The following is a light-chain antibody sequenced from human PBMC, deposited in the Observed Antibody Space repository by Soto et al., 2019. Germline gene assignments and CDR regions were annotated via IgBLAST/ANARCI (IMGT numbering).Light chain of an antibody. V-gene: IGKV3-20*01. CDR3: QQYSSSPLT. Sequence: EIVLTQAPGALSMSPGERATLSCRASQSVRSSHLAWYQQKPGQAPRLLIYGASSRATGIPDRFSGSGSGTDFTLTISRLEPEDFAVYNCQQYSSSPLTFGGGTKVDIK. J-gene: IGKJ4*01. CDR1: QSVRSSH. CDR2: GAS.